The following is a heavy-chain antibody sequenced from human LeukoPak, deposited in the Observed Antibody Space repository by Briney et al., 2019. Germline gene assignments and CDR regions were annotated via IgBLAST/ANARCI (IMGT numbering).Heavy chain of an antibody. V-gene: IGHV3-7*01. CDR1: GFTFSTYS. Sequence: SGGSLRLSCAASGFTFSTYSMSWVRHAPGKGLEWVANIKQDGSEKYYVDSVKGRFTISRDNAKKSLYLQMNSLRAEDTAVYYCARENYDFWSGYGNYYCYYMDVWGKGTMVTVSS. D-gene: IGHD3-3*01. CDR3: ARENYDFWSGYGNYYCYYMDV. J-gene: IGHJ6*03. CDR2: IKQDGSEK.